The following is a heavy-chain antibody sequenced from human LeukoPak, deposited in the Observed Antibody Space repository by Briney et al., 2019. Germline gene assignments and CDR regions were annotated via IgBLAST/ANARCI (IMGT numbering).Heavy chain of an antibody. CDR2: INFDGSST. CDR3: GRGGSGSRYFDY. D-gene: IGHD3-10*01. J-gene: IGHJ4*02. CDR1: GFTLRNYW. Sequence: GGSLRLSCAASGFTLRNYWMHWVRQAPGKGLVWVARINFDGSSTNYAGSVRGRFTISRDNAKNTLYLQMNSLRGEDTAVYYFGRGGSGSRYFDYWGQGTLVTVSS. V-gene: IGHV3-74*01.